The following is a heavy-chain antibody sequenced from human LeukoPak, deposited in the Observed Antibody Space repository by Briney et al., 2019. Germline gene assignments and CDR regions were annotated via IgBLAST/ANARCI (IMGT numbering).Heavy chain of an antibody. CDR3: ATSGSYYEGLFDY. CDR2: IYSGGST. D-gene: IGHD1-26*01. J-gene: IGHJ4*02. V-gene: IGHV3-66*02. CDR1: GFTVSSNY. Sequence: GSLRLSCAASGFTVSSNYMSWVRQAPGKGLEWVSVIYSGGSTYYADSVKGRFTISRDNYKNTLYLQMNSLRAEDTAVYYCATSGSYYEGLFDYWGQGTLVTVSS.